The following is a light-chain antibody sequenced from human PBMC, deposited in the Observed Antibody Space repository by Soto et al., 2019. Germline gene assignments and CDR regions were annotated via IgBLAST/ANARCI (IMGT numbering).Light chain of an antibody. Sequence: EIVLTQSPGTLSLSPGERATLSCRASQSVSRDYLAWYQQKPGQGPRLLIYGASSRATGIPDRFSGCGSGTDFTLTISGLEPEDFAVYHCQQYGTSPWTFGQGTKVEIK. V-gene: IGKV3-20*01. CDR1: QSVSRDY. CDR3: QQYGTSPWT. J-gene: IGKJ1*01. CDR2: GAS.